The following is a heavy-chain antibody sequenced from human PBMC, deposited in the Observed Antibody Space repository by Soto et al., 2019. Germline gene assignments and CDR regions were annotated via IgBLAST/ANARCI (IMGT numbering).Heavy chain of an antibody. D-gene: IGHD1-1*01. Sequence: SVKVSCKASGYTFTGYYMHWVRQAPGQGLEWMGGIIPIFGTANYAQKFQGRVTITADESISTAYMELSSLRSEDTAVYYCARERTGTTSMDVWGQGTTVTVSS. CDR3: ARERTGTTSMDV. J-gene: IGHJ6*02. CDR2: IIPIFGTA. V-gene: IGHV1-69*13. CDR1: GYTFTGYY.